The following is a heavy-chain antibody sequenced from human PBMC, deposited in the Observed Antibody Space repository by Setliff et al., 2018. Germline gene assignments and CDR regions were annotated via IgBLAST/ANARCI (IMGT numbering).Heavy chain of an antibody. J-gene: IGHJ4*02. CDR1: GYTFTSYD. Sequence: ASVKVSCKASGYTFTSYDINWVRQATGQGLEWMGWMNPNSGNTGYAQKFQGRVTMTRNTSISTAYMELSSLRSEDTAVYYCAREGYCTNGVCNYFDYWGQATLVTVSS. CDR3: AREGYCTNGVCNYFDY. D-gene: IGHD2-8*01. V-gene: IGHV1-8*02. CDR2: MNPNSGNT.